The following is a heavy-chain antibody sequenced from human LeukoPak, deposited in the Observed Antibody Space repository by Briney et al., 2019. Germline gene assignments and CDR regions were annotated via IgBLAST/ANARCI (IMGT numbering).Heavy chain of an antibody. V-gene: IGHV4-34*01. Sequence: PSETLSLTCAVYGGFFIGYYWSWIRQPPAKGREWIGEINHSGSTNYNPYLKSRVNIGVAASKNQFTLKLSSVTAADTDVYYRARGSLRGVLRTGGNWFDPWGQGTLVTVSS. CDR3: ARGSLRGVLRTGGNWFDP. CDR1: GGFFIGYY. J-gene: IGHJ5*02. CDR2: INHSGST. D-gene: IGHD4/OR15-4a*01.